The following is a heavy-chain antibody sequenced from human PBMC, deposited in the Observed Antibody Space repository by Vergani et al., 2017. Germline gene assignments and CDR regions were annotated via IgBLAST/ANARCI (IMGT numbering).Heavy chain of an antibody. CDR2: INSDGSST. Sequence: EVQLVESGGGLVQPGGSLRLSCAASGFTFSSYWMHWVRQAPGKGLVWVSRINSDGSSTSYEDSVKDRFTISRDNAKNTLYLQMNSLRAEDTAVYYCARGGPRYCGGDRGPLYYYYGMDVWGQGTTVTVSS. CDR3: ARGGPRYCGGDRGPLYYYYGMDV. J-gene: IGHJ6*02. D-gene: IGHD2-21*02. CDR1: GFTFSSYW. V-gene: IGHV3-74*01.